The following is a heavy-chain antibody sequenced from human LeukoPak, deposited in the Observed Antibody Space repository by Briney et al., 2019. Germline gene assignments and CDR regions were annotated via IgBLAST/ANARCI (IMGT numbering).Heavy chain of an antibody. D-gene: IGHD6-13*01. V-gene: IGHV4/OR15-8*01. CDR1: SGSISSTNW. CDR2: INHSGST. J-gene: IGHJ1*01. Sequence: SETLSLTCGVSSGSISSTNWYSWIRQPPGKGLEWIGEINHSGSTNYNPSLKSRVTISVDTSKNQFSLKLSSVTAADTAVYYCARSRGVAAAGNGYFQHWGQGTLVTVSS. CDR3: ARSRGVAAAGNGYFQH.